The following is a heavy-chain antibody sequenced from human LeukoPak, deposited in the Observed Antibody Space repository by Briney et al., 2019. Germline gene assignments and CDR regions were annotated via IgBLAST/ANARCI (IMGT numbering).Heavy chain of an antibody. Sequence: GGSLRLSCAASGFTVSSNYVSWVRQAPGKGLEWVSVIYSGGSTYYADSVKGRFTISRDNSKNTLYLQMNSLRAEDTAVYYCARHSSGWYRGPLDYWGQGTLVTVSS. CDR3: ARHSSGWYRGPLDY. CDR2: IYSGGST. CDR1: GFTVSSNY. D-gene: IGHD6-19*01. J-gene: IGHJ4*02. V-gene: IGHV3-53*01.